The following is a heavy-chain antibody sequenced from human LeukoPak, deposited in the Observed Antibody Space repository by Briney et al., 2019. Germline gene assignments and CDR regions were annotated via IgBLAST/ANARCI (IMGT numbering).Heavy chain of an antibody. V-gene: IGHV4-59*12. CDR3: ARRPYYYGSGSYYNVWFDP. Sequence: SETLSLTCTVSGGSISSYYWSWIRQPPGKGLEWIGYIYYSGSTNYNPSLKSRVTISVDTSKNQFSLRLSSVTAADTAVYYCARRPYYYGSGSYYNVWFDPWGQGTLVTVSS. CDR2: IYYSGST. D-gene: IGHD3-10*01. CDR1: GGSISSYY. J-gene: IGHJ5*02.